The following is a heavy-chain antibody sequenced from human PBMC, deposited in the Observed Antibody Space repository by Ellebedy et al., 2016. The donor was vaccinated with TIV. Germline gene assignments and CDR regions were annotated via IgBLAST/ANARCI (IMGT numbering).Heavy chain of an antibody. V-gene: IGHV3-7*01. CDR1: GFSFRSYW. J-gene: IGHJ5*02. D-gene: IGHD4-17*01. CDR2: IYQDGSWQ. Sequence: PGGSLRLSCAASGFSFRSYWMTWVRQAPGKGLAWVANIYQDGSWQYSVDSVKGRFTISRDNANNVLFLQMNSLRIEDTGVYYCARRGAYGDYAVQVNGWFDPWGQGTLVTVSS. CDR3: ARRGAYGDYAVQVNGWFDP.